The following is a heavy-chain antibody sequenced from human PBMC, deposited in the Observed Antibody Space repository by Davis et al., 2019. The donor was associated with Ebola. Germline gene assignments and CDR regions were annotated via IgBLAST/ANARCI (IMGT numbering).Heavy chain of an antibody. CDR3: ASDNGYGSGSYYLFDN. V-gene: IGHV1-18*01. J-gene: IGHJ4*02. CDR2: ISVNSGDI. CDR1: GYSFGSYG. D-gene: IGHD3-10*01. Sequence: ASVKVSCKASGYSFGSYGVSWVRQAPGQGLEWMGWISVNSGDIKFPQKFQGRVTLTTDASTRTAYLEMKSLRPDDTAVYYCASDNGYGSGSYYLFDNWGQGTLVTVSS.